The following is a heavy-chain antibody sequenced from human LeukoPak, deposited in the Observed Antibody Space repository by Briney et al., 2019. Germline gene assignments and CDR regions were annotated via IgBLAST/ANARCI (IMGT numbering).Heavy chain of an antibody. CDR3: AKTSDSSWYFNC. CDR2: ISGSGGST. J-gene: IGHJ4*02. CDR1: GFTFSSYA. D-gene: IGHD6-13*01. V-gene: IGHV3-23*01. Sequence: GGSLRLSCAASGFTFSSYAMSWVRQAPGKGLEWVSAISGSGGSTYYVASVKGRFTISRDNSKNTLYLQMNSLRAEDTAVYYCAKTSDSSWYFNCWGQGTLVTVSS.